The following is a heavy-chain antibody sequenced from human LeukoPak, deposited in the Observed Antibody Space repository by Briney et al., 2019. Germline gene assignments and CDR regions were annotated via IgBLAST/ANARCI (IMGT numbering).Heavy chain of an antibody. D-gene: IGHD1-26*01. CDR2: IYHSGST. CDR3: ARGADSGSYLLAFDY. CDR1: GGSFSGYY. J-gene: IGHJ4*02. V-gene: IGHV4-34*01. Sequence: SETLSLTCAVYGGSFSGYYWSWVRQPPGKGLEWIGEIYHSGSTNYNPSLKSRVTISVDKSKNQFSLKLSSVTAADTAVYYCARGADSGSYLLAFDYWGQGTLVTVSS.